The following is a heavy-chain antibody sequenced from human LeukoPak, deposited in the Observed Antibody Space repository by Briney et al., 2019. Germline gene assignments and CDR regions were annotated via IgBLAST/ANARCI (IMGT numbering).Heavy chain of an antibody. J-gene: IGHJ6*04. CDR3: ASQYCSGGSCYFDYYYYGMDV. CDR1: GFTFRSYS. D-gene: IGHD2-15*01. V-gene: IGHV3-21*01. CDR2: ISSSSSYI. Sequence: GGSLRLSCAASGFTFRSYSMNWVRQAPGKGLEWVSSISSSSSYIYYADSVKGRFTISRDNAKNSLYLQMNSLRAEDTAVYYCASQYCSGGSCYFDYYYYGMDVWGKGTTVTVSS.